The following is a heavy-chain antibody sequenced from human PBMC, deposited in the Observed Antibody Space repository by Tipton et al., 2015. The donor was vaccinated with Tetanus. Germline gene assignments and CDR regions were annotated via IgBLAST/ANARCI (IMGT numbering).Heavy chain of an antibody. J-gene: IGHJ6*02. CDR3: ARDSPYYDFWSGRIIADYYYYYGMDV. D-gene: IGHD3-3*01. CDR2: INHSGST. Sequence: TLSLTCAVYGGSFSGYYWSWIRQPPGKGLEWIGEINHSGSTNYNPSLKSRVTISVDTSKNQFSLKVSSVTAADTAVYYCARDSPYYDFWSGRIIADYYYYYGMDVWGQGTTVTVSS. V-gene: IGHV4-34*01. CDR1: GGSFSGYY.